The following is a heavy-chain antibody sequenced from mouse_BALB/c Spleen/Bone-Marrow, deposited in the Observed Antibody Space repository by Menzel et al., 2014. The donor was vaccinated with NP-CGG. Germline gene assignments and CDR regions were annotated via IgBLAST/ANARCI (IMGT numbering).Heavy chain of an antibody. CDR3: ARLYYYGNFAY. CDR1: GFDFSRYW. Sequence: EVQGVESGGGLVQPGGSLKLSCAASGFDFSRYWMSWVRPAPGKGLEWIGEINPDSSTINYTPSLKDKFIISRDNAKNTLYLQMSKVRSEDTALYYCARLYYYGNFAYWGQGTTLTVSS. V-gene: IGHV4-1*02. J-gene: IGHJ2*01. CDR2: INPDSSTI. D-gene: IGHD1-1*01.